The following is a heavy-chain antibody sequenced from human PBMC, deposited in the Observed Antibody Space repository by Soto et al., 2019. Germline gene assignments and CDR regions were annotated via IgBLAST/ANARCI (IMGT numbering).Heavy chain of an antibody. CDR2: MSYDGNNT. Sequence: GGSLRLSCAASGFTFSSYGMHWVRQAPGKGLEWVAVMSYDGNNTYYADSVKGRFTISRDNSKDTLYLQMNSLIAEDTAVYYCARGYDFWSGPYSWGQGTLVTVSS. D-gene: IGHD3-3*01. V-gene: IGHV3-30*03. CDR3: ARGYDFWSGPYS. J-gene: IGHJ5*02. CDR1: GFTFSSYG.